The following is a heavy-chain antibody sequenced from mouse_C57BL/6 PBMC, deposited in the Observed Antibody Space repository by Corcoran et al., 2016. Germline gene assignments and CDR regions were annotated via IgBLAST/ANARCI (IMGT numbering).Heavy chain of an antibody. V-gene: IGHV1-55*01. CDR2: IYPGSGST. Sequence: QVQLQQPGAELVRPGASVKMSCKASGYTFTSYWVTWVKQRPGQGHEWIGDIYPGSGSTNYNEKFKSKATLTVDTSSSTAYMQLSSLTSEDSSVYYCARIYYYGSSYYFDYWGQGTTLTVSS. CDR3: ARIYYYGSSYYFDY. CDR1: GYTFTSYW. J-gene: IGHJ2*01. D-gene: IGHD1-1*01.